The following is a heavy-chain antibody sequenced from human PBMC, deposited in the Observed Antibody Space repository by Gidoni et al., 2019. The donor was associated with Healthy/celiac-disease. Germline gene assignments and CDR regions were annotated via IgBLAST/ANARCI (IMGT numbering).Heavy chain of an antibody. Sequence: EVQLVEFGGGVVEPGGPLILSCAASGFTFRRYWMSWVRQAQGKGPEWVANIKQDGGENYYVDSVKGRFTISRDNAKNSLYLQMNSLRAEDTAVYYCARDRLVAEGFGLGYYGMDVWGQGTTVTVSS. J-gene: IGHJ6*02. V-gene: IGHV3-7*03. D-gene: IGHD3-3*01. CDR1: GFTFRRYW. CDR3: ARDRLVAEGFGLGYYGMDV. CDR2: IKQDGGEN.